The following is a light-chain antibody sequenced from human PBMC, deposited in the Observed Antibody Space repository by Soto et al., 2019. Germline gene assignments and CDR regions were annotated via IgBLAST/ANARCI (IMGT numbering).Light chain of an antibody. V-gene: IGKV3D-20*02. Sequence: EIVLTQSPGTLSLSPGERATLSCRASQSITNNYLAWYQQKPGRAHRLLIYGASSRATGIPDRFSGSGSGTDFTLTISSLEPEDLAVYYCQQRNNWPFTFGPGTKVDIK. CDR1: QSITNNY. CDR2: GAS. J-gene: IGKJ3*01. CDR3: QQRNNWPFT.